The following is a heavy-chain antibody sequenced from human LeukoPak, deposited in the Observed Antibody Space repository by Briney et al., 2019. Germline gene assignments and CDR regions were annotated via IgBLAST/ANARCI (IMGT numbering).Heavy chain of an antibody. D-gene: IGHD3-16*02. V-gene: IGHV4-34*01. CDR3: ARGSLGYDYVWGSYRPWVY. CDR2: INHSGST. J-gene: IGHJ4*02. Sequence: SETLSLTCAVYGGSFGGYYWSWIRQPPGKGLEWIGEINHSGSTNYNPSLKSRVTISVDTSKNQFSQKLSSVTAADTAVYYCARGSLGYDYVWGSYRPWVYWGQGTLVTVSS. CDR1: GGSFGGYY.